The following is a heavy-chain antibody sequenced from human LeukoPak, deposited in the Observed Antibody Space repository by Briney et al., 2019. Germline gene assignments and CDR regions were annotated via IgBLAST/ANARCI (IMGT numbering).Heavy chain of an antibody. V-gene: IGHV4-4*09. Sequence: SPTLSLTCTVSVASIFSDYWSWIRQPPGRRPEWIGYIYSSGTTKYNPSLQSRVTISIDTSRNQFSLKLTSMTAADTAVYFCSRLLASRPDLYFDYWGQGALVTVSS. D-gene: IGHD6-6*01. CDR2: IYSSGTT. CDR1: VASIFSDY. J-gene: IGHJ4*02. CDR3: SRLLASRPDLYFDY.